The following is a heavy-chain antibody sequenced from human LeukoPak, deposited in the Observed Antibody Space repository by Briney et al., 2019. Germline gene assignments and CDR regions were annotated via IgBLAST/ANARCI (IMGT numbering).Heavy chain of an antibody. Sequence: ASETLSLTCTVSGGSISSYYWTWIRQPPGKGLEWIGYIYYSGSTNYNPSLKSRVTISVDTSKNQFSLKLSSVTAADTAVYYCAREVRRGYYDSSGPLDYWGQGTLVTVSS. CDR2: IYYSGST. V-gene: IGHV4-59*01. CDR3: AREVRRGYYDSSGPLDY. D-gene: IGHD3-22*01. CDR1: GGSISSYY. J-gene: IGHJ4*02.